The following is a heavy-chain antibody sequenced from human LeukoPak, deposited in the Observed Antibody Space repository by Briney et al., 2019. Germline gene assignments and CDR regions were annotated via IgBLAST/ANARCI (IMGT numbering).Heavy chain of an antibody. CDR2: MNPNSGNT. V-gene: IGHV1-8*01. CDR3: ARTMDTAMVNYFDY. D-gene: IGHD5-18*01. CDR1: GYTFTSYD. J-gene: IGHJ4*02. Sequence: ASVKVSCKASGYTFTSYDINWVRQATGQGLEWMGWMNPNSGNTGYAQKFQGRVTMTTDTSTSTAYMELRSLRSDDTAVYYCARTMDTAMVNYFDYWGQGTLVTVSS.